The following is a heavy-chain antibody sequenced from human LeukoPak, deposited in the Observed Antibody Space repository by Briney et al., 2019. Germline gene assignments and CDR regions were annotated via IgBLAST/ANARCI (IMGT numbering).Heavy chain of an antibody. CDR3: ARAGGFTTVRGVITPHGWNY. V-gene: IGHV3-7*01. D-gene: IGHD3-10*01. J-gene: IGHJ4*02. CDR2: IKEDGSEK. Sequence: GGSLRLSCAASGFTFSSYWLSWVRQAPGRGLEWVANIKEDGSEKYYVDSVKGRFTISRDNAKNSLYLQMNSLRAEDTAVYYCARAGGFTTVRGVITPHGWNYWGQGTLVTASS. CDR1: GFTFSSYW.